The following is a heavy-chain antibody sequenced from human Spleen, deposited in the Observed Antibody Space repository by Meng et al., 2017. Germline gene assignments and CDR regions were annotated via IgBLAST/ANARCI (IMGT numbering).Heavy chain of an antibody. CDR3: VRFAGDQVVGLDS. V-gene: IGHV3-38-3*01. J-gene: IGHJ4*02. Sequence: GESLKISCAASGFTVSSNEMSWVRQAPGKGLEWVSSISGGSTYYADSRKGRCTISRDNSKNTLYLQMNSLRAEDTAVYYCVRFAGDQVVGLDSWGQGTLVTVSS. CDR1: GFTVSSNE. CDR2: ISGGST. D-gene: IGHD3-16*01.